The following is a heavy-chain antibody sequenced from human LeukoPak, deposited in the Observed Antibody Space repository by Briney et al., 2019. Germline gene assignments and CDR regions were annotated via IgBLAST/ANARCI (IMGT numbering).Heavy chain of an antibody. CDR3: ATGYSGYGYYFDY. Sequence: GGSLRLSCAASGFTFSSYSMNWVRQAPGKGLEWISYISSSSSTIYYADSVKGRFTISRDNAKNSLYPQMNSLRAEDTAVYYCATGYSGYGYYFDYWGQGTLVTVSS. D-gene: IGHD5-12*01. CDR2: ISSSSSTI. J-gene: IGHJ4*02. CDR1: GFTFSSYS. V-gene: IGHV3-48*04.